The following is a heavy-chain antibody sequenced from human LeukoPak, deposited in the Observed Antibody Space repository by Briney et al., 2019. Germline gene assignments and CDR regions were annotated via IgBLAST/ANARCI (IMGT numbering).Heavy chain of an antibody. Sequence: GGSLRLSCAASGFTFSSYAMSWVRQAQGKGLEWVSAISGSGGSTYYADSVKGRFTIPRDNSKNTLYLQMNSLRAEDTAVYYCAKDGGPGNFDYWGQGTLVTVSS. J-gene: IGHJ4*02. CDR1: GFTFSSYA. CDR3: AKDGGPGNFDY. D-gene: IGHD3-16*01. CDR2: ISGSGGST. V-gene: IGHV3-23*01.